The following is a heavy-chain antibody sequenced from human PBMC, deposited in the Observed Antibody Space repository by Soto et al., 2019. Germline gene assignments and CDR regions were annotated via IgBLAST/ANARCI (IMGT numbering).Heavy chain of an antibody. Sequence: QITLKDSGPTLVKPTQTLTLTCTFSGFSLSPGGVGVGWIRQPPGEALEYLALIYWDDDKRYSPSLKTRLTLTKDTSKNQVVLTMTNMDPVDTATYYCAHRQGGYNWNDGDFDFWGQGTLVTVSS. CDR3: AHRQGGYNWNDGDFDF. CDR2: IYWDDDK. CDR1: GFSLSPGGVG. D-gene: IGHD1-1*01. J-gene: IGHJ4*02. V-gene: IGHV2-5*02.